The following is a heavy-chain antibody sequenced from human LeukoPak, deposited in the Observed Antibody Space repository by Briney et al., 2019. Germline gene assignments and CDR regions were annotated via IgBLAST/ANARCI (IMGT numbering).Heavy chain of an antibody. D-gene: IGHD5-18*01. CDR2: IYSGGST. Sequence: PGGSLRLSCAASGFTVSSNYMSWVRQAPGKGLEWVSVIYSGGSTYYADSVKGRFTISRDNSKNTLYLQMNSLRAEDTAVYYCARCGRGYSYGTPSTYMDVWGKGTTVTISS. CDR1: GFTVSSNY. V-gene: IGHV3-53*01. CDR3: ARCGRGYSYGTPSTYMDV. J-gene: IGHJ6*03.